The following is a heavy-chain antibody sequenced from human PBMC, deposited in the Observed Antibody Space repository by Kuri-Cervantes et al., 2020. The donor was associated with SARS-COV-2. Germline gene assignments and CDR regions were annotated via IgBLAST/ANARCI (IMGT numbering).Heavy chain of an antibody. Sequence: GGSLRLSCAASGFTFSSYDMHWVRQATGKGLEWVSAIGTAGDTYYPGSVKGRFTISRENAKNSLYLQMNSLRAEDTAVYYCARARMAGPFDYWGQGTLVTVSS. J-gene: IGHJ4*02. D-gene: IGHD5-24*01. CDR1: GFTFSSYD. V-gene: IGHV3-13*04. CDR2: IGTAGDT. CDR3: ARARMAGPFDY.